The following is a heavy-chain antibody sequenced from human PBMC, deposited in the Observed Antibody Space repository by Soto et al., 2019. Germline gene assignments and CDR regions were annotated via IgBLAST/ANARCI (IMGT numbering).Heavy chain of an antibody. CDR3: AKGRSSGSYYRGYFDL. J-gene: IGHJ2*01. CDR1: GFTFSSYA. Sequence: EVQLLESGGGLVQPGGSLRLSCAASGFTFSSYAMSWVRQAPGKGLEWVSAISGSGGSTYYADSVKGRFTVSRDNSKNTLYLQMNSLGAEDTAVYYCAKGRSSGSYYRGYFDLWGRGTLVTVSS. V-gene: IGHV3-23*01. CDR2: ISGSGGST. D-gene: IGHD1-26*01.